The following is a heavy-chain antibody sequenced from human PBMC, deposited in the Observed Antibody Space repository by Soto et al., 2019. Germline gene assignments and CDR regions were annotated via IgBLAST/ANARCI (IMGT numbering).Heavy chain of an antibody. D-gene: IGHD3-3*01. CDR1: GYTFTGAY. V-gene: IGHV1-2*04. J-gene: IGHJ6*02. CDR2: INPNSGGT. Sequence: GASVKVSCKASGYTFTGAYIHWVRQPPGQGLEWMGCINPNSGGTEVAQKFQGWVTMTTDTSISTASMELSRLRSDDTAVYYCARHSTVYDFWSGYYTGSDYYYGMDVWGQGTTVTVSS. CDR3: ARHSTVYDFWSGYYTGSDYYYGMDV.